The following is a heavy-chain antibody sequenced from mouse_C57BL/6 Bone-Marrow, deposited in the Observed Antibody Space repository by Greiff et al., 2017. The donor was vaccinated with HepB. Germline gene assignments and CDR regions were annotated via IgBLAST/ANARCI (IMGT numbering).Heavy chain of an antibody. J-gene: IGHJ4*01. CDR1: GFTFSSYA. CDR3: ARIYYERGYAMDY. Sequence: DVQLVESGGGLVKPGGSLKLSCAASGFTFSSYAMSWVRQTPEKRLEWVATISDGGSYTYYPDNVKGRFTISRDNAKNNLYLQMSHLKSEDTAMYYCARIYYERGYAMDYWGQGTSVTVSS. CDR2: ISDGGSYT. V-gene: IGHV5-4*01. D-gene: IGHD1-1*01.